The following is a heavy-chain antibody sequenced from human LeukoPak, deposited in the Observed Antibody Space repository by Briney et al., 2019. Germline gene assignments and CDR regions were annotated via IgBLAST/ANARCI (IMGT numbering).Heavy chain of an antibody. CDR3: ARVRSAAATNAFDY. J-gene: IGHJ4*02. Sequence: SETLSLTCTVSGGSISGHYWSWIRQPPGRGLEWIGYIFYSGRTNYNPSLKSLVTMSVDTSKNQFSLQLSSVTAADTAVYYCARVRSAAATNAFDYCGQGTLVTVSS. V-gene: IGHV4-59*11. CDR1: GGSISGHY. CDR2: IFYSGRT. D-gene: IGHD6-13*01.